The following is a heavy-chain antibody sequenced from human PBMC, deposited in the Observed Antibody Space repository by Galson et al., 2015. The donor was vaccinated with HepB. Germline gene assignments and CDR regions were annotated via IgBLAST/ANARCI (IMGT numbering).Heavy chain of an antibody. Sequence: ETLSLTCTVYGGSLSDYYWSWIRQSPGKGLEWIGEINYRGSTNYNPSLKSRLTMSVDTSRNQSSLKLSSVTAADTAVFYCAREIRDWFDPWGQGTLVIVSS. CDR1: GGSLSDYY. CDR2: INYRGST. V-gene: IGHV4-34*01. J-gene: IGHJ5*02. CDR3: AREIRDWFDP.